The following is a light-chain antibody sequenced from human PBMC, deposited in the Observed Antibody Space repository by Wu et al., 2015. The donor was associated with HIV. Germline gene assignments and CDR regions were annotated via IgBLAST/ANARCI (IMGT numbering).Light chain of an antibody. CDR2: GTS. Sequence: EIVMTQSPATLSVSPGERATLSCRASQSVSNNLAWYQQKPGQAPRLLIYGTSTRATGIPARFSGSGSGTEFTLTISSLEPEDFVFYYCLQSGNWPLTFGQGTRLELN. V-gene: IGKV3-15*01. J-gene: IGKJ5*01. CDR1: QSVSNN. CDR3: LQSGNWPLT.